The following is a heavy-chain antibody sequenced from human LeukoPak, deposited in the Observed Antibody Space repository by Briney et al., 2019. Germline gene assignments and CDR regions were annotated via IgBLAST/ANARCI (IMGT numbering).Heavy chain of an antibody. CDR2: INPSGGST. J-gene: IGHJ4*02. V-gene: IGHV1-46*01. D-gene: IGHD3-10*01. Sequence: GASVKVSCKASGYTFTSYYMHWVRQAPGQGLEWMGIINPSGGSTSYAQKFQGRVTMTRDMSTSTVYMELSSLRSEDTAVYYCARAEAYYYGSGSYHHDYWGQGTLVTVSS. CDR1: GYTFTSYY. CDR3: ARAEAYYYGSGSYHHDY.